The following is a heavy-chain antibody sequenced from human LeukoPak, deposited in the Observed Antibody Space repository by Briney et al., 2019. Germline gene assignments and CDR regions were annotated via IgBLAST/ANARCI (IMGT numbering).Heavy chain of an antibody. CDR1: RFTFSSYS. Sequence: SGGSLRLSCAASRFTFSSYSMNWVRQAPGKGLEWVSSISSGSSYIYYADSVRGRFTISRDNAKNSLYLQMNSLRAEDTAVYYCARDEPVGKPGEAFDIWGQGTMVTVSS. J-gene: IGHJ3*02. CDR2: ISSGSSYI. D-gene: IGHD1-26*01. CDR3: ARDEPVGKPGEAFDI. V-gene: IGHV3-21*01.